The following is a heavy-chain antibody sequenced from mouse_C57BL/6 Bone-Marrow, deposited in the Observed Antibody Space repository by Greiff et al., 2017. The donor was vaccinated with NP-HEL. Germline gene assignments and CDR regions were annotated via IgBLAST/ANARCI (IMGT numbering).Heavy chain of an antibody. Sequence: VQLQQPGAELVKPGASVKLSCKASGYTFTTYWMQWVKQRPGQGLEWIGEIDPSDSYTNYHQKFKGKATLTVDTSSSTAYMQLSSLTSEDSAVYYCARKAYYGRSYEFAYWGQGTLVTVSA. CDR3: ARKAYYGRSYEFAY. V-gene: IGHV1-50*01. CDR2: IDPSDSYT. J-gene: IGHJ3*01. D-gene: IGHD1-1*01. CDR1: GYTFTTYW.